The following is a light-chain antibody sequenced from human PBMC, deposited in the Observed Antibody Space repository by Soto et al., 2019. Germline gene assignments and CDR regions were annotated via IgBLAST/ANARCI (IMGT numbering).Light chain of an antibody. V-gene: IGLV2-14*01. CDR1: SSDVGGYNY. CDR2: DVR. CDR3: SSYTTICTYV. J-gene: IGLJ1*01. Sequence: QSVLTQPASVSGSPGQSITISCTGTSSDVGGYNYVSWYQQHPGKAPKLMIYDVRNRPSGVSNRFSGSKSVNTASLTISGLQADDEADYYCSSYTTICTYVFRTGTKVTDL.